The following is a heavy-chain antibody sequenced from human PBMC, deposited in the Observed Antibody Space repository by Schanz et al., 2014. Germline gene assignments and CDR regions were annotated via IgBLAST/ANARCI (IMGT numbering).Heavy chain of an antibody. Sequence: QVQLVESGGGVVQPGRSLRLSCAASGITLSGYGLHWVRQAPGKGLEWVAQISHDGHRDFYADSVKGRFTISRDNSKNTVNLQMNSLRAEDTAVYYCARDGVDAAAGGNYWGQGTLVTVSS. V-gene: IGHV3-30*03. CDR3: ARDGVDAAAGGNY. D-gene: IGHD6-13*01. J-gene: IGHJ4*02. CDR2: ISHDGHRD. CDR1: GITLSGYG.